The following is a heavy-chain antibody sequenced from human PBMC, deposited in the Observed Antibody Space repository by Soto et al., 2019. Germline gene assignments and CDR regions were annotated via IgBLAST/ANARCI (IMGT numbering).Heavy chain of an antibody. Sequence: SETLSLTCTVSGGSISSGDYYWSWIRQPPGKGLEWIGYIYYSRSTYYNPSLKSRVTISVDTSKNQFSLKLSSVTAADTAVYYCARHTIFGVVPLNFDYWGQGTLVTVSS. D-gene: IGHD3-3*01. CDR2: IYYSRST. CDR3: ARHTIFGVVPLNFDY. CDR1: GGSISSGDYY. V-gene: IGHV4-30-4*01. J-gene: IGHJ4*02.